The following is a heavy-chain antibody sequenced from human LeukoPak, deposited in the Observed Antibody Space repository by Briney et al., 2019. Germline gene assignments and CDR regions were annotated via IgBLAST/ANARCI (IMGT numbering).Heavy chain of an antibody. V-gene: IGHV3-30*03. CDR1: GFTFSSYG. CDR2: ISYDGSNK. CDR3: ALVTFGGVIAGSNAFDI. Sequence: PGGSLRLSCAASGFTFSSYGMHWVRQAPGKGLEWVAVISYDGSNKYYADSAKGRFTISRDNSKNTLYLQMNSLRAEDTAVYYCALVTFGGVIAGSNAFDIWGQGTMVTVSS. J-gene: IGHJ3*02. D-gene: IGHD3-16*02.